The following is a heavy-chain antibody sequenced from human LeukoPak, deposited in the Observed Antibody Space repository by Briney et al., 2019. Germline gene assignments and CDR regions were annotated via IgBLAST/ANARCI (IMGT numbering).Heavy chain of an antibody. CDR1: KFPFGSYD. D-gene: IGHD2-8*01. CDR2: ISYDGSNK. CDR3: AREGVRMGYYYYGMDV. V-gene: IGHV3-33*08. J-gene: IGHJ6*02. Sequence: GGSLRLSCAASKFPFGSYDMHWVRQAPGKGLEWVTLISYDGSNKYYADSVKGRFTISRDNSKNTLYLQMNSLRAEDTAVYYCAREGVRMGYYYYGMDVWGQGTTVTVSS.